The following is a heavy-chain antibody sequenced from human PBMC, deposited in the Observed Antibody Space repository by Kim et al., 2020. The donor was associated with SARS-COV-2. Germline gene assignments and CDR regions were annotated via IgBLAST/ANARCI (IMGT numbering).Heavy chain of an antibody. V-gene: IGHV3-64*01. J-gene: IGHJ6*03. D-gene: IGHD2-2*01. CDR2: ISSNGGST. Sequence: GGSLRLSCAASGFTFSSYAMHWVCQAPGKGLEYVSAISSNGGSTYYANSVKGRFTISRDNSKNTLYLQMGSLRAEDMAVYYCARESTPAASYYYYYYMDVWGKGTTVTVSS. CDR3: ARESTPAASYYYYYYMDV. CDR1: GFTFSSYA.